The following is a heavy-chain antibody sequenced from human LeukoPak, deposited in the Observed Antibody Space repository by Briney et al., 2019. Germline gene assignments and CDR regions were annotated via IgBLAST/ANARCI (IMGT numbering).Heavy chain of an antibody. CDR2: ISGVGASYI. V-gene: IGHV3-21*01. J-gene: IGHJ4*02. Sequence: GGSLRLSCEVSEFALERYTMSWVRQAPGKGLEWVSSISGVGASYIFYADSVKGRFTISRDNARNSLYLQMDSLKVEDTALYYCANQPYILTGYYSYWGQGTLVTVSS. CDR1: EFALERYT. D-gene: IGHD3-9*01. CDR3: ANQPYILTGYYSY.